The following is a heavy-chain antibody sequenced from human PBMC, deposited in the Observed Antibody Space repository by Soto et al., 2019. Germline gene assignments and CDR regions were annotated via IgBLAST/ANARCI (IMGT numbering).Heavy chain of an antibody. J-gene: IGHJ5*02. Sequence: SETLSLTCTVSGGSISSYYWSWIRQPPGKGLEWIGYIYYSGSTNFNPSLKSRVTISVDTSKNQFSLKLSSVTAADTAVYYCARVHHDILTGYYDRWFHPWGQGTLVTVSS. CDR3: ARVHHDILTGYYDRWFHP. D-gene: IGHD3-9*01. V-gene: IGHV4-59*01. CDR1: GGSISSYY. CDR2: IYYSGST.